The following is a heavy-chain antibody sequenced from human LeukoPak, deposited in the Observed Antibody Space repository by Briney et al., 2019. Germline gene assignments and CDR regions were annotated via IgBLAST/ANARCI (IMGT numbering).Heavy chain of an antibody. CDR2: FYYSGNT. V-gene: IGHV4-59*01. D-gene: IGHD6-19*01. Sequence: PSETLSLTCTVSGGSISSYYWSWIRQPPGKGLEWIGYFYYSGNTNYNPSLKSRVTISVDTSKNQFSLRLSSVTAADTAVYYCAREGQWLFDYWGQGTLVTVSS. CDR3: AREGQWLFDY. CDR1: GGSISSYY. J-gene: IGHJ4*02.